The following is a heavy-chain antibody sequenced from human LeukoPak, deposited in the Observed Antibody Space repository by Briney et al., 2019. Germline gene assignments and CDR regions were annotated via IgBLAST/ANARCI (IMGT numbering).Heavy chain of an antibody. CDR1: GYSFTSYW. J-gene: IGHJ4*02. Sequence: GESLKISCKGSGYSFTSYWIGWVHQMPGKGLEWMGIIYPGDFDTSYSPCFQGQGTITADQSISTGYLQWSSLKASDTGMYYCARAEGGRSSWYSSFDCWGRGTLVSVSS. D-gene: IGHD6-13*01. CDR2: IYPGDFDT. V-gene: IGHV5-51*07. CDR3: ARAEGGRSSWYSSFDC.